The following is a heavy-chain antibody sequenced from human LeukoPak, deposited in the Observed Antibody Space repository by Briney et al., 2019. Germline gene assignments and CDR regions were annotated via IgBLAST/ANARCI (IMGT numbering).Heavy chain of an antibody. CDR3: ARLQEMATGYNWFDP. CDR1: GGSISSYY. D-gene: IGHD5-24*01. CDR2: IYYSGNT. V-gene: IGHV4-59*01. Sequence: SETLSLTCTVSGGSISSYYWSWIRQPPGKGLEWIAYIYYSGNTNYNPSLKSRVTISVDTSKNQSSLKLSSVTAADTAVYYCARLQEMATGYNWFDPWGQGTLVTVSS. J-gene: IGHJ5*02.